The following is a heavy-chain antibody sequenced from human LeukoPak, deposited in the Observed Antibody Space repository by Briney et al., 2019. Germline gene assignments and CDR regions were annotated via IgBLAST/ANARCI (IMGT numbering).Heavy chain of an antibody. CDR1: GGSISSGGYY. D-gene: IGHD3-10*01. V-gene: IGHV4-31*03. Sequence: SQTLSLTCTVSGGSISSGGYYWRWIRQHPGKGLEWIGYIYYSGSTYYNPSLKSRFTISVDTSKNQFSLKLSSVTAADTAVYYCARQYYYGSGSYSEEAYFDYWGQGTLVTVSS. CDR3: ARQYYYGSGSYSEEAYFDY. CDR2: IYYSGST. J-gene: IGHJ4*02.